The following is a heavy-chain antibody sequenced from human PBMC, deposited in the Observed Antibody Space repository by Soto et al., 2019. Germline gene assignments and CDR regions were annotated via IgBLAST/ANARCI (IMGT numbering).Heavy chain of an antibody. Sequence: QVQLVQSGAEVRKPGSSVKVSCKASGGTFTKYAISWVRQAPGQGLEWLGGINPVFGATDYAQTFQDRVTITADEATRTVHMELRCLRSEDTAVYFCAASPEWSSALNQLAITTIGFFWGQGAMVTVSP. D-gene: IGHD3-22*01. CDR2: INPVFGAT. CDR1: GGTFTKYA. V-gene: IGHV1-69*01. J-gene: IGHJ4*02. CDR3: AASPEWSSALNQLAITTIGFF.